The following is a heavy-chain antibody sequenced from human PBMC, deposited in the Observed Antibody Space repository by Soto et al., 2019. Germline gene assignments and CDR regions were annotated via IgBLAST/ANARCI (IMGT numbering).Heavy chain of an antibody. Sequence: GGSLSLSCAASGFHFSYHNMNWVRQAPGKGLEWISYIPNSGNTIYYADSVKGRFTVSRDNAKSSLYLQMNSLRAEDTAVYYCAREMGAPPARGFDYWGQGALVTVS. J-gene: IGHJ4*02. CDR2: IPNSGNTI. D-gene: IGHD2-8*01. CDR1: GFHFSYHN. V-gene: IGHV3-48*01. CDR3: AREMGAPPARGFDY.